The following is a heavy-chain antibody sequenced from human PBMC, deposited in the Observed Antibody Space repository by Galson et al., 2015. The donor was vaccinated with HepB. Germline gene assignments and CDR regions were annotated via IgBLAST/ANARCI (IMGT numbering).Heavy chain of an antibody. CDR2: IIPIFGTA. CDR1: GGTFSSYA. Sequence: SVKVSCKASGGTFSSYAISWVRQAPGQGLEWMGGIIPIFGTANYAQKFQGRVTITADESTSTAYMELSSLRSEDTAVYYCASSNMVRGVKTFDYWGQGTLVTVSS. V-gene: IGHV1-69*13. D-gene: IGHD3-10*01. J-gene: IGHJ4*02. CDR3: ASSNMVRGVKTFDY.